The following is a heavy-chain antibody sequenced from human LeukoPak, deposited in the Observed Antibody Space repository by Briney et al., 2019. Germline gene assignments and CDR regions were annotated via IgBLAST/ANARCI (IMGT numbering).Heavy chain of an antibody. J-gene: IGHJ3*02. Sequence: PGGSLRLSCAASGFTFSSYGMHWVRQAPGKGLEWVAVISYDGSNKYYADSVKGRFTISRDNAKNSLYLQMNSLRAEDTAVYYCARDRWNADPEVDDAFDIWGQGTMVTVSS. D-gene: IGHD1-1*01. CDR1: GFTFSSYG. V-gene: IGHV3-33*05. CDR3: ARDRWNADPEVDDAFDI. CDR2: ISYDGSNK.